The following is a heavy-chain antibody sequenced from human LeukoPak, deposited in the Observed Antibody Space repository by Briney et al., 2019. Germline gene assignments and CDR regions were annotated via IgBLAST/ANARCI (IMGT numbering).Heavy chain of an antibody. J-gene: IGHJ4*02. D-gene: IGHD6-13*01. CDR1: GYTFTGYY. CDR3: ARAYSSSWGRADLDY. Sequence: GASVKVSCKASGYTFTGYYMHWVRQAPGQGLEWMGWINPNSGGTNYAQKFQGRVTMTRDTSISTAYMELSRLRSDDTAVYYCARAYSSSWGRADLDYWGQGTLVTVSS. CDR2: INPNSGGT. V-gene: IGHV1-2*02.